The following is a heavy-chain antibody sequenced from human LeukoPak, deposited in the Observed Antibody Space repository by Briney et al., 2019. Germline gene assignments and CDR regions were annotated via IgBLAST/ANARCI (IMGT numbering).Heavy chain of an antibody. CDR3: ARVRSRDAYYYGSGSPKRNDAFDI. CDR2: IYHSGST. J-gene: IGHJ3*02. V-gene: IGHV4-30-2*01. CDR1: GGSISSGGYY. Sequence: SETLSLTCTVSGGSISSGGYYWSWIRQPPGKGLEWIGYIYHSGSTYYNPSLKSRVTISVDTSKNQFSLKLSSVTAADTAVYYCARVRSRDAYYYGSGSPKRNDAFDIWGQGTMVTVSS. D-gene: IGHD3-10*01.